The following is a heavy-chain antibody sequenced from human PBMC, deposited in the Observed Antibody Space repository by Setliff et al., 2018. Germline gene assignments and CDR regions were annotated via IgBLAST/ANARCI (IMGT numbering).Heavy chain of an antibody. CDR2: IYGGGTT. J-gene: IGHJ5*02. CDR1: GDSITSGSDY. CDR3: ARYIPSAGCFDP. Sequence: PSETLSLTCTVSGDSITSGSDYWNWFRQPAGKGLEWIGRIYGGGTTNYNPSLKTRLTLSVDYSKNQLSLELTSVTAADTAVYYCARYIPSAGCFDPWGQGALVTVPQ. D-gene: IGHD2-21*01. V-gene: IGHV4-61*02.